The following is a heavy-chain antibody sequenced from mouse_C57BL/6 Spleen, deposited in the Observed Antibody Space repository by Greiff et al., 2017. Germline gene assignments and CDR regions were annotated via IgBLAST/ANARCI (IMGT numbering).Heavy chain of an antibody. V-gene: IGHV1-26*01. CDR1: GYTFTDYY. CDR2: INPNNGGT. CDR3: ARRLGRRSYFDV. D-gene: IGHD4-1*01. J-gene: IGHJ1*03. Sequence: EVQLQQSGPELVKPGASVKISCKASGYTFTDYYMNWVKQSHGKSLEWIGDINPNNGGTSYNQKFKGKDTLTVDKSSSTAYMELRSLTSEDSAVYYCARRLGRRSYFDVWGTGTTVTVSS.